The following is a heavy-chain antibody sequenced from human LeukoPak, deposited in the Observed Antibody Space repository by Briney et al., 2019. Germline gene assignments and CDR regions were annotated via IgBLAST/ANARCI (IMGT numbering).Heavy chain of an antibody. D-gene: IGHD5-18*01. J-gene: IGHJ4*02. CDR3: AKGTSGYSSGLDY. V-gene: IGHV3-9*01. CDR1: GFTFDDYA. CDR2: ISWNSGSI. Sequence: PGGSLRLSCAASGFTFDDYAMHWVRQAPGKGLEWVSGISWNSGSIGYADSVKGRFTISRDNAKNSLYLQMNSLRAEDTALYYCAKGTSGYSSGLDYWGQGTLVTVSS.